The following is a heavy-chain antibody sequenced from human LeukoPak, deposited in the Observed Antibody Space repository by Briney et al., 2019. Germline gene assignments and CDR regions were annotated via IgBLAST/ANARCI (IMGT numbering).Heavy chain of an antibody. CDR3: ARFLRGSGNSYNAISNWFDP. V-gene: IGHV5-51*01. CDR1: GYSFNTYW. J-gene: IGHJ5*02. D-gene: IGHD3-10*01. Sequence: GESLKISCKGSGYSFNTYWIGWVRQMPGKDLEWMGIIYPDDSHTRYSPSFQGQVTISADKSISTAYLQWSSLKASDTAMYYCARFLRGSGNSYNAISNWFDPWGQGTLVTVSS. CDR2: IYPDDSHT.